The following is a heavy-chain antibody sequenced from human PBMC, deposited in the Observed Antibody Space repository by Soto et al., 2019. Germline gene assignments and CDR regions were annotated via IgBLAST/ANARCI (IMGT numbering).Heavy chain of an antibody. CDR2: IYTSGST. CDR3: ARHGGAHYDSSGYHYALAY. J-gene: IGHJ4*02. CDR1: GGSISSYY. Sequence: SETLSLTCTVSGGSISSYYWSWIRQPAGKGLEWIGRIYTSGSTNYNPSLKSRVTMSVDTSINTAYLQWSSLRASDTAMYYCARHGGAHYDSSGYHYALAYWGQGTPVTVSS. V-gene: IGHV4-4*07. D-gene: IGHD3-22*01.